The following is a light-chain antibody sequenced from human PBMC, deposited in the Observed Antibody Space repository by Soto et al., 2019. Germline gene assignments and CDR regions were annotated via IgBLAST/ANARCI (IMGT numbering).Light chain of an antibody. J-gene: IGKJ1*01. CDR1: QAFNTR. CDR2: LAS. Sequence: EIVLTQSPATLSSFPGDRVTLSCRASQAFNTRLAWYQHKPGQAPRLLIYLASNRAAGVPAMFSGSGSGTDFTLTISNVEPEDFAVYYCHQRQSWPRTFGQGTTVDIK. CDR3: HQRQSWPRT. V-gene: IGKV3-11*01.